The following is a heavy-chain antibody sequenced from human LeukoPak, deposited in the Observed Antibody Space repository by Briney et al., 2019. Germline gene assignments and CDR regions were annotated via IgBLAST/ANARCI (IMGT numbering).Heavy chain of an antibody. CDR1: GFTFSRYS. CDR2: IRNSSSYI. D-gene: IGHD3-10*01. CDR3: AREGAIITMVRGVIPNPNWFDP. J-gene: IGHJ5*02. V-gene: IGHV3-21*01. Sequence: GGTLRLSCAASGFTFSRYSMNWVRQPPGKGLEWVSSIRNSSSYIYYADLAKRRYTIYGDNAKNSLYLQMNRLRAEDTAGYYCAREGAIITMVRGVIPNPNWFDPWGRGTLVTVSS.